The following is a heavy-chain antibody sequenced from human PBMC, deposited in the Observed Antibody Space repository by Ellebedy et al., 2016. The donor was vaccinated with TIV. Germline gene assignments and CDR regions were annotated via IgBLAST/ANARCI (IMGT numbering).Heavy chain of an antibody. CDR3: ARAGRGGGYYMDV. J-gene: IGHJ6*03. V-gene: IGHV4-34*01. D-gene: IGHD1-14*01. CDR2: MNHSGSS. CDR1: GESFSGFY. Sequence: GSLRLXXAVYGESFSGFYWSWIRQPPGKGLEWIGEMNHSGSSNYNPSLKSRVTISVDTSTNQFSLKLSSVTVADTAVYYCARAGRGGGYYMDVWGKGTTVTVSS.